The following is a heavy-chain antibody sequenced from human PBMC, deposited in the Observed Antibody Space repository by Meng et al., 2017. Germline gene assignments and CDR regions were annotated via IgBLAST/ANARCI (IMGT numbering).Heavy chain of an antibody. CDR3: ARDNWRSWDYYYYYGMDV. V-gene: IGHV3-7*01. J-gene: IGHJ6*02. CDR1: GFTFSSYW. D-gene: IGHD1-26*01. Sequence: GESLKISCAASGFTFSSYWMSWVRQAPGKGLEWVANIKQDGSEKYYVDSVKGRFTISRDNAKNSLYLQMNSLRAKDTAVYYCARDNWRSWDYYYYYGMDVWGQGTTVTVSS. CDR2: IKQDGSEK.